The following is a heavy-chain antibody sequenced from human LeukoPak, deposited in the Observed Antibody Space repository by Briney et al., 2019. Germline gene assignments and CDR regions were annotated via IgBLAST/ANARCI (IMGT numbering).Heavy chain of an antibody. CDR2: INHSGST. V-gene: IGHV4-34*01. CDR1: GGSLSGYY. J-gene: IGHJ4*02. Sequence: SETLSLTRAVYGGSLSGYYWSWIRQPPGKGLESIGEINHSGSTNYNPSLKSRVTISVDTSKNQLSLKLSSMTAADTAVYYCGRQWLVSPLFDYWGQGTLVTVSS. D-gene: IGHD6-19*01. CDR3: GRQWLVSPLFDY.